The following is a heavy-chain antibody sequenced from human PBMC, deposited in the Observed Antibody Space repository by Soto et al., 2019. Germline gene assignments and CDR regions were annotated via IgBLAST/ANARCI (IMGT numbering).Heavy chain of an antibody. CDR2: ISSSSSYI. J-gene: IGHJ4*02. V-gene: IGHV3-21*01. CDR1: GFTFSSYS. CDR3: AIAPVVAAPREGY. D-gene: IGHD2-15*01. Sequence: EVQLVESGGGLVKPGGSLRLSCAASGFTFSSYSMNWVRQAPGKGLEWVSSISSSSSYIYYADSVKGRFTISRDNAKNSLYLQMNSLRAEDTAVYYCAIAPVVAAPREGYWGQGTLVTVSS.